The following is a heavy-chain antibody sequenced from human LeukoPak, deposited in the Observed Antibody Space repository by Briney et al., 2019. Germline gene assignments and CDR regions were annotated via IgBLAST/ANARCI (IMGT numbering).Heavy chain of an antibody. D-gene: IGHD5/OR15-5a*01. CDR1: GGSISSYY. J-gene: IGHJ4*02. CDR2: IYYSGST. V-gene: IGHV4-59*01. CDR3: ARSRGYCDY. Sequence: KPSETLSLTCTASGGSISSYYWSWIRQPPGKGLEWIGYIYYSGSTNYNPSLKSRVIISVDTSKNQFSLKLSSVTAADTAVYYCARSRGYCDYWGQGTLVTVSS.